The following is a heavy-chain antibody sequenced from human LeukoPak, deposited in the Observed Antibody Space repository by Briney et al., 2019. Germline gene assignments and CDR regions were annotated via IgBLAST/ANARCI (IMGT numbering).Heavy chain of an antibody. J-gene: IGHJ6*03. Sequence: QSGGALRLSCADSGVTFRSDSMSWVRQAPGKGLEWVSYIISSSSNIYYADSVKDRFTISRDNHNNSLSLQMNSLRAEHTAVYYCARTYYYGSGTYHFIHVWGEGPTVTVPS. CDR3: ARTYYYGSGTYHFIHV. CDR2: IISSSSNI. D-gene: IGHD3-10*01. CDR1: GVTFRSDS. V-gene: IGHV3-48*04.